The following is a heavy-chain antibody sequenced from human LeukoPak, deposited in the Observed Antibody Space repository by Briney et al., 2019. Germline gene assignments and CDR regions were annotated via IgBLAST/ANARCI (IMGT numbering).Heavy chain of an antibody. CDR1: GGSFSGYY. D-gene: IGHD6-13*01. CDR2: IYYSGST. V-gene: IGHV4-59*01. Sequence: PSETLSLTCAVYGGSFSGYYWSWIRQPPGKGLEWIGYIYYSGSTNYNPSLKSRVTISVDTSKNQFSLKLSSVTAADTAVYYCARASIVAAGTPPYYYYYGMDVWGQGTTVTVSS. CDR3: ARASIVAAGTPPYYYYYGMDV. J-gene: IGHJ6*02.